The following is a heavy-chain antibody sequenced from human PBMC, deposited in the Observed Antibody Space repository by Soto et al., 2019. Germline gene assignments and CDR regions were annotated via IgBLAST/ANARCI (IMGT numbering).Heavy chain of an antibody. Sequence: GGSLRLSCAASGSTFSGSAMHWVRQASGKGLEWVGRIRSKANSYATAYAASVKGRFTISRDDSKNTAYLQMNSLKTEETAVYYCTRPSAGSGSYQTASYYGMDVWGQGTTVTVSS. V-gene: IGHV3-73*01. CDR2: IRSKANSYAT. CDR3: TRPSAGSGSYQTASYYGMDV. CDR1: GSTFSGSA. J-gene: IGHJ6*02. D-gene: IGHD3-10*01.